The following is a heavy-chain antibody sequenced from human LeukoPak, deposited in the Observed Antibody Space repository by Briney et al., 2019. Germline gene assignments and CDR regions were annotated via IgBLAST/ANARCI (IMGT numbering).Heavy chain of an antibody. D-gene: IGHD2-21*02. CDR1: GFTFSSYG. CDR2: ISGSGGST. CDR3: ATTLIVVVTGDAFDI. V-gene: IGHV3-23*01. Sequence: GGSLRLSCAASGFTFSSYGMSWVRQAPGKGLEWVSAISGSGGSTYYADSVKGRFTISRDNAKNSLYLQMNSLRAEDTALYYCATTLIVVVTGDAFDIWGQGTMVTVSS. J-gene: IGHJ3*02.